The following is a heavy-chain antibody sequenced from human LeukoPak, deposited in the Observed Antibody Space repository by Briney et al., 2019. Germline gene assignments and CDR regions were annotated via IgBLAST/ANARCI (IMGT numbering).Heavy chain of an antibody. V-gene: IGHV4-59*01. D-gene: IGHD3-3*01. CDR2: IHHSESN. J-gene: IGHJ6*03. CDR1: GCTISSSY. Sequence: SETVPVTCMVSGCTISSSYWTWMRQPPGKGLEWMGYIHHSESNRYNPPILCEVTISLDMSKNQISLELHSPTATDTAVYYCARATNAARNAHYTGGLYYMDVWGKGTTVIVSS. CDR3: ARATNAARNAHYTGGLYYMDV.